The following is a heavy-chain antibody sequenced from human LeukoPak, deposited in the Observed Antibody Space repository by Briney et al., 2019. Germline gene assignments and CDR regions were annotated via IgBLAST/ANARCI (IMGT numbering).Heavy chain of an antibody. Sequence: GGSLRLSCAASGFTFSSYSMNWVRQAPGKGLEWVSSISSSSSYIYYADSVKGRFTISRDNARNSLYLQMNSLRAEDTAVYYCARNILTGYYTGFDYWGQGTLVTVSS. CDR1: GFTFSSYS. J-gene: IGHJ4*02. CDR3: ARNILTGYYTGFDY. D-gene: IGHD3-9*01. CDR2: ISSSSSYI. V-gene: IGHV3-21*01.